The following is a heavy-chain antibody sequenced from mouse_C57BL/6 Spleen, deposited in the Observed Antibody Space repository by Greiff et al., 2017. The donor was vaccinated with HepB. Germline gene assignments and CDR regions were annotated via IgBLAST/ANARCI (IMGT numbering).Heavy chain of an antibody. Sequence: VKLMESGPELVKPGASVKISCKASGYAFSSSWMNWVKQRPGKGLEWIGRIYPGDGDTNYNGKFKGKATLTADKSSSTAYMQLSSLPSEDSAVYFCAREDGYFDVWGTGTTVTVSS. V-gene: IGHV1-82*01. CDR3: AREDGYFDV. CDR2: IYPGDGDT. J-gene: IGHJ1*03. CDR1: GYAFSSSW.